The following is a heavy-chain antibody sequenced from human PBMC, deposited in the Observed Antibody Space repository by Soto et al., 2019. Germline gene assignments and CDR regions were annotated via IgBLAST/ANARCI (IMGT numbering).Heavy chain of an antibody. CDR3: VRSEHPNWFDP. Sequence: ASVKVSCKASGYTFTSYGISWVRQAPGQGLEWKGRNSAYNGNTNYAQKLHGRVTMTTDTSTSTAYMELRSLISDDTAVYYCVRSEHPNWFDPWGQGTLVTVSS. D-gene: IGHD1-26*01. CDR1: GYTFTSYG. CDR2: NSAYNGNT. J-gene: IGHJ5*02. V-gene: IGHV1-18*01.